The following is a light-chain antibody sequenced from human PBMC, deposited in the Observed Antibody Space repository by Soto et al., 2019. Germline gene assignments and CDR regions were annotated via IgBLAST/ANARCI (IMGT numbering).Light chain of an antibody. V-gene: IGKV3-11*01. CDR2: DAS. CDR1: QSVRNS. J-gene: IGKJ5*01. CDR3: HQRINWPPIT. Sequence: EIVLTQSPGTLSLSPGERATLSCRASQSVRNSLAWYQQKPGQPPRLLIYDASNRATGIPARFSGSGAGTDFTLTISSREPEDFAVYYCHQRINWPPITFGQGTRLEIK.